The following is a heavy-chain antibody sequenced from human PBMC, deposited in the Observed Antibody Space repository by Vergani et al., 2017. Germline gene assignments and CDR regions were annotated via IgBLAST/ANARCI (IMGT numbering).Heavy chain of an antibody. D-gene: IGHD3-3*01. V-gene: IGHV2-70*01. Sequence: QVTLRESGPALVKPTQTLTLTCTFSGFSLNTSGMCVSWIRQPPGKALEWLGLLDCDDDKYYSISLKTRLSISKDTSKNQVVLTMTNMEPVDTATYYCARVHYDFWVLLDSWGQGTLVTVSS. CDR2: LDCDDDK. CDR3: ARVHYDFWVLLDS. CDR1: GFSLNTSGMC. J-gene: IGHJ4*02.